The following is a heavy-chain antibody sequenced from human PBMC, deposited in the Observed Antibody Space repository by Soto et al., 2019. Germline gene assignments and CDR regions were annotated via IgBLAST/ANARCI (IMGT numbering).Heavy chain of an antibody. D-gene: IGHD1-26*01. Sequence: SQTLSLPCAISGDSVSSTSSACNFIRQSPSRGLEWLGRTYYRSKWYNEYAVSVKSRITINPDTSKNQFSLQLNSVTPEDTAVYYCARSGNVGAVDYWGQGTLVTVSS. V-gene: IGHV6-1*01. CDR1: GDSVSSTSSA. CDR2: TYYRSKWYN. CDR3: ARSGNVGAVDY. J-gene: IGHJ4*02.